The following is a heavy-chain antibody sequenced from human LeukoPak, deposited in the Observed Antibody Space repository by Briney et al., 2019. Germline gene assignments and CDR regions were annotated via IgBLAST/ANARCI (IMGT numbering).Heavy chain of an antibody. CDR1: GFTVSGNY. CDR2: IYSGGSK. V-gene: IGHV3-53*01. Sequence: PGGSLRLSCAASGFTVSGNYMSWVRQAPGKGLECVSVIYSGGSKYYEDSVKGRFTISRDNSKSTLYLQMNSLRAEGTAVYYCARDRYYYDSSGYYSHYWYFDLWGRGSLVTVS. J-gene: IGHJ2*01. D-gene: IGHD3-22*01. CDR3: ARDRYYYDSSGYYSHYWYFDL.